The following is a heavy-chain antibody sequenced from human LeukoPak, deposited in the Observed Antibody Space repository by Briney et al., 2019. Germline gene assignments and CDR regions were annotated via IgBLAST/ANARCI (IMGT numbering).Heavy chain of an antibody. J-gene: IGHJ5*02. D-gene: IGHD3-3*01. Sequence: SGTLSLTCAVSGGSISSSNWWSWVRQPPGKGLEWIGEIYHSGSTNYNPSLKSRVTISVDTSKNQFSLKLNSVTAADTTVYYCARGPLRSGYYRPNWFDPWGQGTLVTVSS. CDR3: ARGPLRSGYYRPNWFDP. V-gene: IGHV4-4*02. CDR2: IYHSGST. CDR1: GGSISSSNW.